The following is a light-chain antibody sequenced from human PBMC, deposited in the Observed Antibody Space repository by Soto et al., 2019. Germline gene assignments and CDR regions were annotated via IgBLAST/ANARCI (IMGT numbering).Light chain of an antibody. CDR2: GAS. CDR3: QQYGSAGT. Sequence: EIVLTQSPGTLSLSPGERATLSCRASQSVSNNYLAWYQQKPGHAPRLLIYGASNRATGIPDRFSGSGAGTDFTLTISRLEPEDFALYYCQQYGSAGTFGQGAKVQI. V-gene: IGKV3-20*01. CDR1: QSVSNNY. J-gene: IGKJ1*01.